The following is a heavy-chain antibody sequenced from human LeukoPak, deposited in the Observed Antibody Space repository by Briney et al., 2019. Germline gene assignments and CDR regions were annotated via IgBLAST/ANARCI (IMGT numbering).Heavy chain of an antibody. CDR1: GGSISSYY. J-gene: IGHJ3*02. CDR2: IYYSGST. Sequence: KPSETLSLTCTVSGGSISSYYWSWIRQPPGKGLEWIGYIYYSGSTNYNPSLKSRVTISVDTSKNQFSLKLSSVTAADTAVYYCARRQYYYDSSDAFDIWGQGTMVTVSS. CDR3: ARRQYYYDSSDAFDI. D-gene: IGHD3-22*01. V-gene: IGHV4-59*08.